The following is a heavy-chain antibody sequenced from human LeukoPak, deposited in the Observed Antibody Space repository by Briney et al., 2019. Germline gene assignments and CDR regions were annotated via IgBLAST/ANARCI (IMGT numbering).Heavy chain of an antibody. D-gene: IGHD5-12*01. CDR2: VYMGGTT. CDR1: GFTVSTNY. CDR3: ARARGGYGKY. J-gene: IGHJ4*02. V-gene: IGHV3-66*01. Sequence: GGSLRLSCAASGFTVSTNYMNWVRQAPGKGLEWVSVVYMGGTTYYADSVKGRFTISRDITKNTIYLQMNNLRAEDTAVYYCARARGGYGKYWGQGTLVTVSS.